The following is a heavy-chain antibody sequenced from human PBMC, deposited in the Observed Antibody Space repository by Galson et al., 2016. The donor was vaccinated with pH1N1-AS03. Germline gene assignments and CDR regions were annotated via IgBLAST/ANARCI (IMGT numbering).Heavy chain of an antibody. CDR1: GGSISCNF. D-gene: IGHD4-11*01. CDR2: ISNSGST. Sequence: SETLSLTCTVSGGSISCNFWSWIRQPPGKGLEWIGYISNSGSTNYNPSLKGRVTFSVDSSKNRFSLKLNSLTAADTALYYCARDGPTGLDYWGQGTLVTVSS. V-gene: IGHV4-59*01. CDR3: ARDGPTGLDY. J-gene: IGHJ4*02.